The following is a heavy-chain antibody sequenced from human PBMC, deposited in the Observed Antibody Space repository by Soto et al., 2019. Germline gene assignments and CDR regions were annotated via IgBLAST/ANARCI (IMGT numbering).Heavy chain of an antibody. CDR2: IDTSGNT. J-gene: IGHJ6*02. Sequence: QVQLQESGPGLVKPSETLSLTCTVSAGSVSAHYCNWIRQPAGKGLEWIGHIDTSGNTNYNPSLKSRVTLSSDTSRSQFSLRLSSVTAADTAVYYCARVVTGSYYAMDVWGQGPTVTVSS. V-gene: IGHV4-4*07. CDR1: AGSVSAHY. D-gene: IGHD2-21*02. CDR3: ARVVTGSYYAMDV.